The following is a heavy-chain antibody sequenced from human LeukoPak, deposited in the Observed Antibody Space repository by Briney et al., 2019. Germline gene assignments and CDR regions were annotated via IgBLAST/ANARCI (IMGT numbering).Heavy chain of an antibody. D-gene: IGHD3-10*01. CDR1: GYTFTGYY. J-gene: IGHJ4*02. V-gene: IGHV1-2*02. CDR3: ARTDYYGSGSYYY. CDR2: INPNSGGT. Sequence: GASAKVSCKASGYTFTGYYMHWVRQAPGQGLEWMGWINPNSGGTNYAQKFQGRVTMTRDTSISTAYMELSRLRSDDTAVYYCARTDYYGSGSYYYWGQGTLVTVSS.